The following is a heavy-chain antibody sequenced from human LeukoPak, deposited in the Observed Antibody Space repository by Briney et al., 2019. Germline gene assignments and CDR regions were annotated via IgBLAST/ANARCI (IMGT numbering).Heavy chain of an antibody. Sequence: GASVKVSCKASGYTFTCYYMHWVRQAPGQWLEWMGGINPDSGSTKDAQKFQGRVSMTRDTSINTAYMELTRVRSDDTALYYCARGRHYDSDGYYAAFYFDYWGQGPLVTVSS. CDR1: GYTFTCYY. CDR3: ARGRHYDSDGYYAAFYFDY. CDR2: INPDSGST. V-gene: IGHV1-2*02. J-gene: IGHJ4*02. D-gene: IGHD3-22*01.